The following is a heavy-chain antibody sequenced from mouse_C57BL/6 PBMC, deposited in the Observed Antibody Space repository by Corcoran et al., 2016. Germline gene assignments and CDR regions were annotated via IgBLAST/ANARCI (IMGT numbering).Heavy chain of an antibody. Sequence: EVQLQQSGPELVKPGASVKIPCKASGYTFTDYNMDWVKQSHGKSLEWIGDINPNNGGTIYNQKFKGKATLTVDKSSSTAYMELRSLTSEDTAVYYCARRQLRLGGVYAMDYWGQGTSVTVSS. CDR1: GYTFTDYN. D-gene: IGHD3-2*02. CDR2: INPNNGGT. V-gene: IGHV1-18*01. CDR3: ARRQLRLGGVYAMDY. J-gene: IGHJ4*01.